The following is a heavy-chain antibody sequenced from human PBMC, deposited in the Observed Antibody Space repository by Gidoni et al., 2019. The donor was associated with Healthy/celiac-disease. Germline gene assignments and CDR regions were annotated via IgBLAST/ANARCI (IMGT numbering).Heavy chain of an antibody. CDR3: ARDVYYYDSSGYYYGWFDP. V-gene: IGHV3-30*01. Sequence: QVQLVESGGGVVQPGRSLRLSCAASGFTFSSYAMHWVRQAPGKGLEWVAVISYDGSNKYYADSVKGRFTISRDNSKNTLYLQMNSLRAEDTAVYYCARDVYYYDSSGYYYGWFDPWGQGTLVTVSS. CDR1: GFTFSSYA. CDR2: ISYDGSNK. D-gene: IGHD3-22*01. J-gene: IGHJ5*02.